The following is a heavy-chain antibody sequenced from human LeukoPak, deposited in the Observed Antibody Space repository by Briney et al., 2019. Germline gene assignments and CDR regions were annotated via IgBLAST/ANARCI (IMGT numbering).Heavy chain of an antibody. CDR1: GGSISTSNYY. V-gene: IGHV4-39*07. D-gene: IGHD3-22*01. Sequence: SETLSLTCTVSGGSISTSNYYWGWIRQPPGKGLEWIGNIFYSGSTYYSPSLKSRVTLSLDTSKNQFSLKLSSVTAADTAVYYCARDPGDYDSSGYYYDWGQGTLVTVSS. CDR2: IFYSGST. CDR3: ARDPGDYDSSGYYYD. J-gene: IGHJ4*02.